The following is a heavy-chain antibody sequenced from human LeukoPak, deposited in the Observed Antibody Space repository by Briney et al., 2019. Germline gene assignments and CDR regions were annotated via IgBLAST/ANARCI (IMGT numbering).Heavy chain of an antibody. V-gene: IGHV3-33*01. Sequence: GRSLRLSCAASGFTFSSYGMHWVRQAPGKGLEWVAVIWYDGSNKYYADSVKGRFTISRDNAKNSLYLQMNSLRAEDTAVYYCARDGTYPGLYYYYMDVWGKGTTVTVSS. CDR2: IWYDGSNK. CDR3: ARDGTYPGLYYYYMDV. CDR1: GFTFSSYG. J-gene: IGHJ6*03.